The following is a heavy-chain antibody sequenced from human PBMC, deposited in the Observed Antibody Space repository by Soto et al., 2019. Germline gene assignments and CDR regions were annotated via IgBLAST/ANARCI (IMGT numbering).Heavy chain of an antibody. CDR3: AQMATIKGSFDY. V-gene: IGHV1-69*02. CDR2: IIPILGIA. J-gene: IGHJ4*02. CDR1: GGTFSSYT. D-gene: IGHD5-12*01. Sequence: ASVKVSCKASGGTFSSYTISWVRQAPGQGLEWMGRIIPILGIANYAQKFQGRVTITADKSTSTAYMELSSLRSEDTAVYYCAQMATIKGSFDYWGQGTLVTVSS.